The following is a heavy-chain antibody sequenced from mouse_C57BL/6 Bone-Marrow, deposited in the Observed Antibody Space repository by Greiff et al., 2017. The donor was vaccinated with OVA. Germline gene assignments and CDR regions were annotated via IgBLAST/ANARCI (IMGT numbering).Heavy chain of an antibody. CDR1: GFTFSSYA. J-gene: IGHJ2*01. CDR2: ISSGGDYI. Sequence: EVKLMESGEGLVKPGGSLKLSCAASGFTFSSYAMSWVRQTPEKRLEWVAYISSGGDYIYYADTVKGRFTISRDNARNTLYLQMSSLKSEDTAMYYCTRGGYYYGSSYFHVDDWGQGTTLTVSS. V-gene: IGHV5-9-1*02. D-gene: IGHD1-1*01. CDR3: TRGGYYYGSSYFHVDD.